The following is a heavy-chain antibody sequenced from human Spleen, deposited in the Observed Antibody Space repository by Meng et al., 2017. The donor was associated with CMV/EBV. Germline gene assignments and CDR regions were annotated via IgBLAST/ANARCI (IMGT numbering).Heavy chain of an antibody. CDR3: ARDGVRGDYMVDY. CDR1: GFTFSAYW. J-gene: IGHJ4*02. D-gene: IGHD4-11*01. CDR2: IKSDGYDT. V-gene: IGHV3-74*01. Sequence: GESLKISCAASGFTFSAYWMHWVRQVPGKGPVWVSRIKSDGYDTFYADSVKGRFTISRDNAKNILYLQMNGLRAEDTAVYYCARDGVRGDYMVDYWGQGTLVTVSS.